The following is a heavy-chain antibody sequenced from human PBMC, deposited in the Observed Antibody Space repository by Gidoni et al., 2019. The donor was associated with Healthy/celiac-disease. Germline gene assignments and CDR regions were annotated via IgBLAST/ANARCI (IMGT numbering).Heavy chain of an antibody. CDR2: INHSGST. J-gene: IGHJ4*02. V-gene: IGHV4-34*01. D-gene: IGHD3-16*01. CDR1: GGSFSGYY. Sequence: QVQLQQWGAGLLKPSETLSLTCAVYGGSFSGYYWSWIRQPPGKGLEWIGEINHSGSTNYNPSLKSRVTISVDTSKSQCSLKLSSVTAADTAVYYCARGRGGKGNYWGQGTLVTVSS. CDR3: ARGRGGKGNY.